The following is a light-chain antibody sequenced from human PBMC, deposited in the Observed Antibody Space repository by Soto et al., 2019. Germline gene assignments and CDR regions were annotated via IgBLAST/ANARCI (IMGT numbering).Light chain of an antibody. CDR3: QQYNSYGT. CDR2: KAS. CDR1: QSISTW. V-gene: IGKV1-5*03. Sequence: DIQMTQSPSTLSASVGERVTITFRASQSISTWLAWYQQKPGKAPKLLIYKASSLESGVPSRFSGSGSGTEFTLTISSLQPDDFATYYCQQYNSYGTFGQGTRVEIK. J-gene: IGKJ1*01.